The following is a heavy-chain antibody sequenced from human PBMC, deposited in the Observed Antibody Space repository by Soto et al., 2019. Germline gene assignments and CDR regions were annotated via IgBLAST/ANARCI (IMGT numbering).Heavy chain of an antibody. CDR2: IYYSGST. D-gene: IGHD4-17*01. Sequence: PSETLSLTCTVSGGSVSSGSYYWSWIRQPPGKGLEWIGYIYYSGSTNYNPSLKSRVTISVDTSKNQFSLKLSSVTAADTAVYYWARGVTTWLDPWGQGTLVTVSS. J-gene: IGHJ5*02. CDR1: GGSVSSGSYY. V-gene: IGHV4-61*01. CDR3: ARGVTTWLDP.